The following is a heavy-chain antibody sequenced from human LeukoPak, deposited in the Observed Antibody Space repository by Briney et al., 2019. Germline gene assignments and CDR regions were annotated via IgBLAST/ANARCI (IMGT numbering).Heavy chain of an antibody. CDR1: GYSFTTYW. Sequence: PGGSLRLSCKGSGYSFTTYWIGWVRQMPGKGLEWMGIIYTGDSDTRYSPSFQGQVTISVDKSISTAYLQWRSLKASDTAIYYCARPITGAGTDLGYWGQGTLVTVSS. J-gene: IGHJ4*02. CDR2: IYTGDSDT. D-gene: IGHD6-13*01. CDR3: ARPITGAGTDLGY. V-gene: IGHV5-51*01.